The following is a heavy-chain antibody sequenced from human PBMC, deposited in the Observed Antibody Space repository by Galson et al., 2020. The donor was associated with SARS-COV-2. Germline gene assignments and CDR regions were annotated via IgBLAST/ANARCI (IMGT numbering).Heavy chain of an antibody. CDR1: GLTFSNYA. V-gene: IGHV3-23*01. CDR3: EKGISGLYQERHYDY. CDR2: ISDIRGHT. J-gene: IGHJ4*02. D-gene: IGHD6-19*01. Sequence: GGSLRLSCAASGLTFSNYAMSWVRQTRGKGLEWVSAISDIRGHTYYADSLKGRLTISRDNSKNLVFLEVDNLRADDTAVYYCEKGISGLYQERHYDYWGQGTLVTVSS.